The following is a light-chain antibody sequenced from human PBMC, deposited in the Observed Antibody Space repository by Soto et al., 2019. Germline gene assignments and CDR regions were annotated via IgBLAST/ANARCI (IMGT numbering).Light chain of an antibody. Sequence: EFVLTPSPGTLSLSPGERATLSCRASQTIRNNYLAWYQQKPGQAPRLLIYDASSRATGIPDRFRGGGSGTDFTLTISRLEPEDFAVYYCQQFSSYPLTFGGGTKVDIK. V-gene: IGKV3-20*01. CDR1: QTIRNNY. CDR3: QQFSSYPLT. CDR2: DAS. J-gene: IGKJ4*01.